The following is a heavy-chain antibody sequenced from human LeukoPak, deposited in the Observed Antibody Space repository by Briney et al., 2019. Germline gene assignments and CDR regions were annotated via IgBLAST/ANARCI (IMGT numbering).Heavy chain of an antibody. D-gene: IGHD6-19*01. J-gene: IGHJ6*03. Sequence: PSETLSLTCTVSGGSISSSSYYWGWIRQPPGKGLEWIGSIYYSGSTYYNPSLKSRVTISVDTSKNQFSLKLSSVTAADTAVYYCARQGRDIAVRMPRYYYYYYYMDVWGKGTTVTISS. CDR3: ARQGRDIAVRMPRYYYYYYYMDV. CDR1: GGSISSSSYY. CDR2: IYYSGST. V-gene: IGHV4-39*01.